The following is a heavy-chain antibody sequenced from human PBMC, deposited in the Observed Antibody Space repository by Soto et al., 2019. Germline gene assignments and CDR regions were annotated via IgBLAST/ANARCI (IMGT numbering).Heavy chain of an antibody. J-gene: IGHJ4*02. D-gene: IGHD6-13*01. CDR1: GASIYNGGYF. CDR3: ARDHAYSGNWAFDY. V-gene: IGHV4-30-4*01. Sequence: PSETLSLTCSVSGASIYNGGYFWSWIRQSPGKGLEWIGHIHNSGSPYNNPSLKSRVTISADTSKNQFSLKLTSVTAADTAVYYCARDHAYSGNWAFDYWGQGALVTVSS. CDR2: IHNSGSP.